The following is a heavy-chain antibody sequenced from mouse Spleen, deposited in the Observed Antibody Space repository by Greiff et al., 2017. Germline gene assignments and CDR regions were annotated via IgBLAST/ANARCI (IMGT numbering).Heavy chain of an antibody. V-gene: IGHV5-15*01. Sequence: EVMLVESGGGLVKPGGSLKLSCAASGFTFSDYGMAWVRQAPGKGPEWVAFISNLAYSIYYADTVTGRFTISRENAKNTLYLEMSSLRSEDTAMYYCARQGRYDEAMDYWGQGTSVTVSS. CDR2: ISNLAYSI. D-gene: IGHD2-14*01. J-gene: IGHJ4*01. CDR3: ARQGRYDEAMDY. CDR1: GFTFSDYG.